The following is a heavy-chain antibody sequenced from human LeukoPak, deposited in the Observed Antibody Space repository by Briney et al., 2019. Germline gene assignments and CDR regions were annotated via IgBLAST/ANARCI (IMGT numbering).Heavy chain of an antibody. Sequence: GGSLRLSCAAPGFTFSSYSMNWVRQAPGKGLEWVSSISSSSSYIYYADSVKGRFTISRDNAKNSLYLQMNSLRAEDTAVYYCARDGDYYDSSGRFDYWGQGTLVTVSS. J-gene: IGHJ4*02. CDR1: GFTFSSYS. CDR3: ARDGDYYDSSGRFDY. V-gene: IGHV3-21*01. CDR2: ISSSSSYI. D-gene: IGHD3-22*01.